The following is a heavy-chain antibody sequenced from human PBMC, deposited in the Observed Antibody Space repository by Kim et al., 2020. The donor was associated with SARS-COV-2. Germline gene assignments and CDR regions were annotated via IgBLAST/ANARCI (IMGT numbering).Heavy chain of an antibody. CDR2: ISGSGGST. J-gene: IGHJ4*02. CDR3: AKRGGGVYYDSSGYYH. V-gene: IGHV3-23*01. Sequence: GGSLRLSCAASGFTFSSYAMSWVRQAPGKGLEWVSAISGSGGSTYYADSVKGRFTISRDNSKNTLFLQMNSLRAEDTAVYYCAKRGGGVYYDSSGYYHWGQGTLVTVSS. D-gene: IGHD3-22*01. CDR1: GFTFSSYA.